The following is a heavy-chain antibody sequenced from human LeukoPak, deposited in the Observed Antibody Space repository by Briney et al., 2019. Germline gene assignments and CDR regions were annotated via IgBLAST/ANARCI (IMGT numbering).Heavy chain of an antibody. CDR1: GGSFSGYY. CDR3: ARYDSSGFALEN. J-gene: IGHJ4*02. Sequence: SETLSLTCAVYGGSFSGYYWGWIRQPPGKGLEWIGYIYYSGSSKYSPSLKSRVTMSVDTSKNQFSLKLSSVTAADTAVYYCARYDSSGFALENWGQGTLVTVSS. D-gene: IGHD3-22*01. CDR2: IYYSGSS. V-gene: IGHV4-59*01.